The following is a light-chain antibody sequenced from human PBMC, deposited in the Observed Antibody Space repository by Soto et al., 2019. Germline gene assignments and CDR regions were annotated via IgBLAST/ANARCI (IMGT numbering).Light chain of an antibody. V-gene: IGLV4-69*01. CDR2: LNSDGSH. Sequence: QLVLTQSPSASASLGASVKLTCTLSSDHSSYAIAWHQQQPAKGPRFLMRLNSDGSHTKGDGIPDRFSGSSSGAERYLTISSLQSEDEADYYCQTWGTGIVFGGGTKVTVL. CDR1: SDHSSYA. J-gene: IGLJ3*02. CDR3: QTWGTGIV.